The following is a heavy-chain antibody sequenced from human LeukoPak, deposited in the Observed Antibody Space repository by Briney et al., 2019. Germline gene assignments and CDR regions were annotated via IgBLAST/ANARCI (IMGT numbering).Heavy chain of an antibody. V-gene: IGHV4-39*07. CDR2: IYYSGST. Sequence: SETLSLTCSVSGGSISSSRYYGGWIRQPPGKGLEWIGSIYYSGSTDYNPSLKSRLTISVDTPKNQFSLKLSSVTAADTAVYYCARGLGYCSSTSCYLYYFDYWGQGTLVTVSS. J-gene: IGHJ4*02. CDR1: GGSISSSRYY. CDR3: ARGLGYCSSTSCYLYYFDY. D-gene: IGHD2-2*01.